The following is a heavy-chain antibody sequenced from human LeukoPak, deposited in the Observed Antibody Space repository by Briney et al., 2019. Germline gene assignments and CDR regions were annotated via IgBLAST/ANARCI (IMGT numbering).Heavy chain of an antibody. J-gene: IGHJ5*02. CDR1: GGSFSGYY. D-gene: IGHD1-26*01. Sequence: SETLSLTCAVYGGSFSGYYWSWIRQPPGKGLEWIGEINHSGSTNYNPSLKSRVTISVDTSKNQFSLKLSSVTAADTAVYYCARHTIRVGATTRNWFDPWGQGTLVTVSS. CDR3: ARHTIRVGATTRNWFDP. CDR2: INHSGST. V-gene: IGHV4-34*01.